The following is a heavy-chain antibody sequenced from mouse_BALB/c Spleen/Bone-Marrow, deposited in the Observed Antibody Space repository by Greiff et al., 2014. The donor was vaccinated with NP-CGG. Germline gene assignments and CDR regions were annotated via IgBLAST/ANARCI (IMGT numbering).Heavy chain of an antibody. J-gene: IGHJ1*01. CDR3: ARQGYGYVDFDV. D-gene: IGHD1-2*01. CDR1: GFAFSSYD. Sequence: EVKLVESGGGLVKPGGSLKLSCAASGFAFSSYDMSWVRQTPEKRLEWVAYISSSGGSTYHPDTVKGRFTISRDNAKNTLYLQMSSLKSEDTAMYYCARQGYGYVDFDVWGAGTTVTVSS. CDR2: ISSSGGST. V-gene: IGHV5-12-1*01.